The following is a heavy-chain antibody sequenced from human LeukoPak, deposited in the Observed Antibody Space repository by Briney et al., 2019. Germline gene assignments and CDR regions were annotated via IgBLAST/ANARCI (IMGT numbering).Heavy chain of an antibody. D-gene: IGHD3-3*01. CDR2: LYHSGST. V-gene: IGHV4-39*01. Sequence: SETLSLTCAVSGGSIAIRNYHWGWMRQPPGKGPEWIGTLYHSGSTHYNPSLESRITISVDTSKNQFSLKLYSVTAADTAVYYCARQGDSTKGYYLDWFDPWGQGTLVIVSS. J-gene: IGHJ5*02. CDR3: ARQGDSTKGYYLDWFDP. CDR1: GGSIAIRNYH.